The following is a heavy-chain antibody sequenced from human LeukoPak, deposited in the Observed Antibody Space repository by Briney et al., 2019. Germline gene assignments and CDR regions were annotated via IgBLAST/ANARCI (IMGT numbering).Heavy chain of an antibody. CDR1: GGSISSSTYY. CDR2: IYYSGGT. J-gene: IGHJ4*02. V-gene: IGHV4-39*01. Sequence: SETLSLTCTVSGGSISSSTYYWGWIRQPPGKGLEWIGSIYYSGGTYQNPSLKSRVTISIDTSKSHFSLKLSSVTAADMAVYYCARQDFGSGILPGYWGQGTLVTVSS. D-gene: IGHD3-10*01. CDR3: ARQDFGSGILPGY.